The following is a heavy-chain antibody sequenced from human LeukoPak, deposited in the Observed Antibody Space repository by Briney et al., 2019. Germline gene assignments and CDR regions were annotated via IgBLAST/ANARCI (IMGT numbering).Heavy chain of an antibody. Sequence: GGSLRLSCAASGFTFSSYAMSWVRQAPGKGLEWVSAISGSGGSTYYADSAKGRLTISRDNSKNTLYLQMNSLRAEDTAVYYCAKFPYSSSWAYYFDYWGQGTLVTVSS. CDR1: GFTFSSYA. D-gene: IGHD6-13*01. V-gene: IGHV3-23*01. J-gene: IGHJ4*02. CDR3: AKFPYSSSWAYYFDY. CDR2: ISGSGGST.